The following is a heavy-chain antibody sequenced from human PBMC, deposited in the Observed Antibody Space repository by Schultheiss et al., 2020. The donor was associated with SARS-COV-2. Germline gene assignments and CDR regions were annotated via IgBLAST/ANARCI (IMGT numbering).Heavy chain of an antibody. V-gene: IGHV3-23*01. J-gene: IGHJ5*02. Sequence: GESLKISCAASGFTFSSYSMNWVRQAPGKGLEWVSAISGSGGSTYYADSVKGRFTISRDNSKNTLYLQMNSLRAEDTAVYYCAKGLELDPWGQGTLVTVSS. CDR2: ISGSGGST. CDR3: AKGLELDP. CDR1: GFTFSSYS.